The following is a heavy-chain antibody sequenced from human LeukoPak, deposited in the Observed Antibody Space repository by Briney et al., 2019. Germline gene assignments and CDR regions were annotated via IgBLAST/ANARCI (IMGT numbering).Heavy chain of an antibody. Sequence: SETLSLTCTVSGGSISSYYWSWIRQPPGKGLEWIGYIYSSGSTNYNPSLKSRVTISVDMSKNQFSLRLTSVTTAATAVYYCARGDYYGSGIDYWGQGTLVTVAS. D-gene: IGHD3-10*01. CDR3: ARGDYYGSGIDY. J-gene: IGHJ4*02. V-gene: IGHV4-59*01. CDR1: GGSISSYY. CDR2: IYSSGST.